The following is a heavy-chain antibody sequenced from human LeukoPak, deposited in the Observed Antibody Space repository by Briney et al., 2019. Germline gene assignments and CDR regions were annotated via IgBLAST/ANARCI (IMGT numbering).Heavy chain of an antibody. CDR3: ARVCGSATNYRLCGFDV. V-gene: IGHV4-4*07. J-gene: IGHJ3*01. Sequence: SETLSLTCIVSGGSINKYFWNWTRQPAGKGLEWIGRIDSVGTSNYNPSLRGRVTMSVDTSKSHFSLEVTSMTAADTAMYYCARVCGSATNYRLCGFDVWGQGTVVTVSS. CDR2: IDSVGTS. D-gene: IGHD3-10*01. CDR1: GGSINKYF.